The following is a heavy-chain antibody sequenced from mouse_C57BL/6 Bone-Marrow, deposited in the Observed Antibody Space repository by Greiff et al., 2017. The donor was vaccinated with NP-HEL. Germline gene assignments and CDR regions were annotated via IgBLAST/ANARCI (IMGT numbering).Heavy chain of an antibody. D-gene: IGHD1-1*01. CDR2: IDPEDGET. CDR3: ARFPYYYGSSYDDWYFDV. Sequence: VQLKESGAELVKPGASVKLSCTASGFNIKDYYMHWVKQRTEQGLEWIGRIDPEDGETKYAPKFQGKATITAATSSNTAYLQLSSLTSEDTAVYYCARFPYYYGSSYDDWYFDVWGTGTTVTVSS. CDR1: GFNIKDYY. J-gene: IGHJ1*03. V-gene: IGHV14-2*01.